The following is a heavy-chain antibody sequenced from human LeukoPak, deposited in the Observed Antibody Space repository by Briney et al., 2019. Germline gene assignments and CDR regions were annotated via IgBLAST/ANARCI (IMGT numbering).Heavy chain of an antibody. CDR1: GGTFSSYA. CDR2: TIPIFGTA. D-gene: IGHD2-15*01. Sequence: SVKVSCKASGGTFSSYAISWVRQAPGQGLEWMGGTIPIFGTANYAQKFQGRVTITADESTSTAYMELSSLRSEDTAVYYCARDLGTRYCSGGICYYYYMDVWGKGTTVTVPS. CDR3: ARDLGTRYCSGGICYYYYMDV. V-gene: IGHV1-69*13. J-gene: IGHJ6*03.